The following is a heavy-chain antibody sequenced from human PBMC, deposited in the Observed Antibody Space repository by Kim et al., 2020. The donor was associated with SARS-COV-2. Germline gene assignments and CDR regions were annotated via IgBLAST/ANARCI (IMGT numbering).Heavy chain of an antibody. CDR2: ISHSGMT. CDR1: GGSVGSDF. Sequence: SETLSLTCDVYGGSVGSDFWSWIRQPPGMGLEWIAEISHSGMTNYNPSLKSRVSISIDTSKNQFSLELRSVTAADTAVYYCARVPTTPRLVYF. V-gene: IGHV4-34*01. CDR3: ARVPTTPRLVYF. D-gene: IGHD2-2*01. J-gene: IGHJ2*01.